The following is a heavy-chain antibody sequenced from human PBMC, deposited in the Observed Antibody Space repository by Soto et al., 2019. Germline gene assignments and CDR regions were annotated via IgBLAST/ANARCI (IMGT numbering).Heavy chain of an antibody. CDR3: ARLGAQEIDP. D-gene: IGHD3-16*01. CDR1: GGSISSYY. J-gene: IGHJ5*02. Sequence: PSETPSLTCTVSGGSISSYYWNWIRQPPGKGLEWIGYIYYSGSTYYNPSLKSRVTISVDTSKNQFSLKLSSVTAADTAVYYCARLGAQEIDPWGQGTLVTVSS. CDR2: IYYSGST. V-gene: IGHV4-59*08.